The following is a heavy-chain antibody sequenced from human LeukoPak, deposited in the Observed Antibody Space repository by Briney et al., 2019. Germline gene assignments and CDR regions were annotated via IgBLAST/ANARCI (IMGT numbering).Heavy chain of an antibody. CDR1: GYTFTSYY. J-gene: IGHJ4*02. CDR3: ARENSGYTSGWYGDY. Sequence: ASVKVSCKASGYTFTSYYMHWVRQAPGQGLEWMGIINPSGGSTSYAQKFQGRVTMTRDTSTSTVYMEVRSLRSDDTAVYYCARENSGYTSGWYGDYWGQGTLVTVSS. CDR2: INPSGGST. V-gene: IGHV1-46*01. D-gene: IGHD6-19*01.